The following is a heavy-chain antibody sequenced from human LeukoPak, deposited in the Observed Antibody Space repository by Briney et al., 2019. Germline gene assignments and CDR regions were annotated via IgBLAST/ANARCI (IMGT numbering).Heavy chain of an antibody. CDR2: IYYSGTT. V-gene: IGHV4-30-4*01. D-gene: IGHD2-2*01. CDR1: GGSISSAAYY. J-gene: IGHJ4*02. Sequence: SETLSLTCIVSGGSISSAAYYWTWIRQPPGKGLEWIGYIYYSGTTYYNPSLKSRGTISVDTSKNRFSLNLNSVTAADTAVYYCARGYCSSTSCFRERYYFDYWGQGTLVTVSS. CDR3: ARGYCSSTSCFRERYYFDY.